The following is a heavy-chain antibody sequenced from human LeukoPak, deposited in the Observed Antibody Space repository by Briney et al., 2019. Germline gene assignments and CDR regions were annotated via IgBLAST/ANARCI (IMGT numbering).Heavy chain of an antibody. D-gene: IGHD3-10*01. V-gene: IGHV4-61*02. CDR3: AKDLPYYGSGTTTPSR. CDR1: GGSISSGSYY. CDR2: IYTSGST. J-gene: IGHJ4*02. Sequence: SETLSLTCTVSGGSISSGSYYWSWIRQPAGKGLEWIGRIYTSGSTNYNPSLKSRVAISVDTSKNQFSLKLSSVTAADTAVYYCAKDLPYYGSGTTTPSRWGQGTLVTVSS.